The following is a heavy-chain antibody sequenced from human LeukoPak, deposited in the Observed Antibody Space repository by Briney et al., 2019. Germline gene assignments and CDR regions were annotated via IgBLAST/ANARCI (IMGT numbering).Heavy chain of an antibody. D-gene: IGHD4-11*01. J-gene: IGHJ4*02. CDR1: GFPFSDYY. V-gene: IGHV3-11*04. CDR3: ARDDYSNYPTPFDY. Sequence: GSLRLSCAASGFPFSDYYMSWIRLPPGKGLGWVSYISSSGSTIYYADSVKGRFTISRDNAKNSLYLQMNSLRAEDTAVYYCARDDYSNYPTPFDYWGQGTLVTVSS. CDR2: ISSSGSTI.